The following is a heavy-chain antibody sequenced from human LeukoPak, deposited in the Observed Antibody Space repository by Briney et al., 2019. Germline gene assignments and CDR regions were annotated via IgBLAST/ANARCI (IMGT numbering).Heavy chain of an antibody. CDR3: ARGSYGAVWYFDY. CDR2: ISWNSGSI. D-gene: IGHD4-17*01. CDR1: GFTFDDYA. V-gene: IGHV3-9*01. J-gene: IGHJ4*02. Sequence: PGRSLRLSCAASGFTFDDYAMHWVRQAPGKGLEWVSGISWNSGSIGYADSVKGRFTISRDNAKNSLYLQMNSLRAEDTAVYYCARGSYGAVWYFDYWGQGTLVTVSS.